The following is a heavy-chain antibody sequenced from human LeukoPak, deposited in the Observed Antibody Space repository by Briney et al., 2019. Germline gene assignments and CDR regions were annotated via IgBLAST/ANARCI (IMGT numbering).Heavy chain of an antibody. CDR1: GGSISSGDYY. V-gene: IGHV4-30-4*08. D-gene: IGHD2-2*01. CDR3: AREGRGVVVPAAMGANWFDP. J-gene: IGHJ5*02. Sequence: SQTLSLTCTVSGGSISSGDYYWSWIRQPPGKGLEWIGYIYYSGSTYYNPSLKSRVTISVDTSKNQFSLKLSSVTAADTAVYYCAREGRGVVVPAAMGANWFDPWGQGTLVTASS. CDR2: IYYSGST.